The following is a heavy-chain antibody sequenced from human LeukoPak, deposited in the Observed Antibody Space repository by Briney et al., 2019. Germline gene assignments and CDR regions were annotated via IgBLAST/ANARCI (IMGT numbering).Heavy chain of an antibody. Sequence: SETLSLTCTVSGGSISSYYWSWIRQPPGKGLEWIGYIYYSGSTNYNPSLKSRVTISVDTSKNQFSLKLSSVTAADTAVYYCARQVGAVADDFAYWGQGTLVTVSS. V-gene: IGHV4-59*08. D-gene: IGHD6-19*01. CDR2: IYYSGST. CDR1: GGSISSYY. CDR3: ARQVGAVADDFAY. J-gene: IGHJ4*02.